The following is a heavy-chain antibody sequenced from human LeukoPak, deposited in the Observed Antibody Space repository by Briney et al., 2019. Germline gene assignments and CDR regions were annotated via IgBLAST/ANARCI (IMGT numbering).Heavy chain of an antibody. V-gene: IGHV3-21*01. CDR1: GFTFAEYT. D-gene: IGHD1-26*01. CDR2: ISSSSSYI. J-gene: IGHJ6*03. CDR3: ARSIVGAMGSYYYMDV. Sequence: AGGSLRLSCAASGFTFAEYTMHWVRQAPGKGLEWVSSISSSSSYIYYADSVKGRFTISRDDAKNSLYLQMNSLRAEDTAVYYCARSIVGAMGSYYYMDVWGKGTTVTVSS.